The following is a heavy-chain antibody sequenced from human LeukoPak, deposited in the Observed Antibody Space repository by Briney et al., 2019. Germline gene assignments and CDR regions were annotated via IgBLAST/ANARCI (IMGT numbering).Heavy chain of an antibody. CDR3: ARVRPYYYDSGGYYPDAFDI. CDR1: GGSFSGYY. Sequence: PSETLSLTCAVYGGSFSGYYWSWIRQPPGKGLEWIGEINHSGSTNYNPSLKSRVTISVDTSKNQFSLKLSSVTAADTAVYYCARVRPYYYDSGGYYPDAFDIWGQGTMVTVSS. V-gene: IGHV4-34*01. J-gene: IGHJ3*02. CDR2: INHSGST. D-gene: IGHD3-22*01.